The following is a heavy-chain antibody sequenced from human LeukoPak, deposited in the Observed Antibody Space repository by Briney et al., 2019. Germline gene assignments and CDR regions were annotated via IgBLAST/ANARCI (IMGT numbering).Heavy chain of an antibody. CDR1: GFTFSSSA. CDR2: IGGSGGST. J-gene: IGHJ4*02. Sequence: GGSLRLSCVASGFTFSSSAMSWVRQAPGKGLEWVSAIGGSGGSTYYADSVKGRVTISRDNSKNTLYLQMNSLRDEDTALYYCAKRALGSFYYFDYWCQGALVTVSS. V-gene: IGHV3-23*01. CDR3: AKRALGSFYYFDY.